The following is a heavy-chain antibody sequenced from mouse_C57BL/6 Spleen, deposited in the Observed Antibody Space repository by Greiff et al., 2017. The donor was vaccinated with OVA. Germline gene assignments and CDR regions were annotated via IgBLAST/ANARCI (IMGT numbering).Heavy chain of an antibody. D-gene: IGHD2-4*01. Sequence: VKLQQPGTELVKPGASVKLSCKASGYTFTSYWMHWVKQRPGQGLEWIGNINPSNGGTNYNEKFKSKATLTVDKSSSTAYMQLSSLTSEDSAVYYCARDDYDGWYFDVWGTGTTVTVSS. V-gene: IGHV1-53*01. CDR3: ARDDYDGWYFDV. CDR1: GYTFTSYW. J-gene: IGHJ1*03. CDR2: INPSNGGT.